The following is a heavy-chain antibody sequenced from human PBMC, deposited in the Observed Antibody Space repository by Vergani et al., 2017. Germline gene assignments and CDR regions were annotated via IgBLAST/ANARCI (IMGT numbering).Heavy chain of an antibody. J-gene: IGHJ4*02. D-gene: IGHD6-19*01. CDR3: ARAVASTFDY. CDR1: GCTFSSYA. Sequence: QVQLVESGGGVVQPGRSLRLSCAASGCTFSSYAMHWVRQAPGKGLEWVAVISYDGSNKYYADSVKGRCTISRDNSKNTLYLQMNRLRAEDTAVYYCARAVASTFDYWGQGTLVTVSS. V-gene: IGHV3-30*04. CDR2: ISYDGSNK.